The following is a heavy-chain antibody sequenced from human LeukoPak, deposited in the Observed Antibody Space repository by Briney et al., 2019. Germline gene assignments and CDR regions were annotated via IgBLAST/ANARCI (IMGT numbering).Heavy chain of an antibody. CDR3: AKDPNPFYDFWSGYK. V-gene: IGHV3-23*01. J-gene: IGHJ4*02. CDR1: GFTFTGHT. Sequence: PGGSLRLSCAASGFTFTGHTMTWLRQAPGRGLEWVSIIGGRDDRTYYADSVKGRFTISRDNSKNTLYLQMNSLRGEDTAAYYCAKDPNPFYDFWSGYKWGQGTLVSASS. D-gene: IGHD3-3*01. CDR2: IGGRDDRT.